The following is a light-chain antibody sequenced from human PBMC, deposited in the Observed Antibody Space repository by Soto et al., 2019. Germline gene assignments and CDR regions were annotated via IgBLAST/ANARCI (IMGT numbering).Light chain of an antibody. V-gene: IGKV3-20*01. Sequence: EIVLTQSPGTLSLSPGERVTLSCRASQSVSSSYLAWYQQKPGQAPRLLVYGASTRATGIPDRFSGSGSGTDFPLTISRLEPEDFAVYYCQQYSISLPWTFGQGTKVEI. CDR2: GAS. J-gene: IGKJ1*01. CDR3: QQYSISLPWT. CDR1: QSVSSSY.